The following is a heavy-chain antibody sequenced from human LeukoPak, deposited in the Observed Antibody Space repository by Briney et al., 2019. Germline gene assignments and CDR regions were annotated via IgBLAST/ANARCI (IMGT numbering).Heavy chain of an antibody. CDR3: ARDPAYCGGDCYPTGYFDY. V-gene: IGHV3-33*01. D-gene: IGHD2-21*02. Sequence: PGGSLRLSCAASGFTFSRYGMHWVRQAPGKGLEWVAVIWYDGSNKYYADSVKGRFTISRDNSKNTLYLQMNSLRAEDTAVYYCARDPAYCGGDCYPTGYFDYWGQGTLVTVSS. J-gene: IGHJ4*02. CDR1: GFTFSRYG. CDR2: IWYDGSNK.